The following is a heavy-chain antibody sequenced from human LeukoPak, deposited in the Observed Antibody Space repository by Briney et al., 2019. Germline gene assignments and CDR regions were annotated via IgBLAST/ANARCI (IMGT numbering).Heavy chain of an antibody. D-gene: IGHD2-15*01. CDR1: GFTFSAYY. CDR2: ISSTGSAI. CDR3: ARRHCSGNSCFFDY. V-gene: IGHV3-11*04. Sequence: GGSLRLSCAASGFTFSAYYMSWIRQAPGKGLEWVSYISSTGSAIYYADSVKGRFTISRDNAKNSMFLQMNSLRAEDTALYYCARRHCSGNSCFFDYWGQGTLVTVSS. J-gene: IGHJ4*02.